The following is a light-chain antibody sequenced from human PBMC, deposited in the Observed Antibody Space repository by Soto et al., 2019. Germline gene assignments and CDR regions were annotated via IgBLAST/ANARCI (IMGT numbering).Light chain of an antibody. V-gene: IGKV1-39*01. CDR2: TPS. Sequence: DLPMTQSPSSLSASVGDRVTITCRASQSIRTFLNWYQKKPGKAPELLIFTPSSLQSGVPSRFSGSGSGTDFTLTISSLQPEDFATYYCQQSYSTPFTFGPGTKVDI. CDR3: QQSYSTPFT. J-gene: IGKJ3*01. CDR1: QSIRTF.